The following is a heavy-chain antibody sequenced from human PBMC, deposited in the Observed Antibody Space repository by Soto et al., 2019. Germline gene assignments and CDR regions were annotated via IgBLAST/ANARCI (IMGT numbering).Heavy chain of an antibody. D-gene: IGHD5-12*01. Sequence: SQTLALTRAISGDSVSSNTASWNWIRQSPSRGLEWLGRTYFRSKWYNDYAVSVKSRIIINPDTSTNQFSLQLNSVTPEDTAVYFCAKGDNLGPKTGYAFDPWGQGIMVTVSS. CDR3: AKGDNLGPKTGYAFDP. CDR1: GDSVSSNTAS. CDR2: TYFRSKWYN. V-gene: IGHV6-1*01. J-gene: IGHJ5*02.